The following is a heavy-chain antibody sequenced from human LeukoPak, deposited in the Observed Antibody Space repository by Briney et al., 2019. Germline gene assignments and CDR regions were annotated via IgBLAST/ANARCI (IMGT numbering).Heavy chain of an antibody. CDR1: GFMFSSYS. CDR3: ARTEVIPAAIGENYYYGMDV. Sequence: GGSLRLSCAASGFMFSSYSMNWVRQAPGKGLEWVSSLSSSSSYIYYADSVKGRFTISRDNAKNSLYLQMNSLRAEGMAVYYCARTEVIPAAIGENYYYGMDVWGKGTTVTVSS. D-gene: IGHD2-2*01. J-gene: IGHJ6*04. CDR2: LSSSSSYI. V-gene: IGHV3-21*01.